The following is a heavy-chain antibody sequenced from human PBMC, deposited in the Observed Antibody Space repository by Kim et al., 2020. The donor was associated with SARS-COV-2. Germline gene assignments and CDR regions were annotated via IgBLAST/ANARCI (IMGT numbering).Heavy chain of an antibody. D-gene: IGHD7-27*01. J-gene: IGHJ4*02. CDR2: INNDGKII. CDR1: GFTFSTYW. Sequence: GGSLRLSCAASGFTFSTYWMHWVRLVPGKGLMWVSRINNDGKIITYADSVKGRFTISRDNAKNMLYLQMNSLRAEDTGVYFCARGTGDGCWGQGTLATVSS. V-gene: IGHV3-74*03. CDR3: ARGTGDGC.